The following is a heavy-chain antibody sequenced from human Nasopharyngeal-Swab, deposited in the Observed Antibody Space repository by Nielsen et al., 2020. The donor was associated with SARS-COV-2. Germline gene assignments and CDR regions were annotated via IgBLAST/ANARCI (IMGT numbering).Heavy chain of an antibody. Sequence: GESLKISCAAFDFTFTNAWMNWVRQAPGKGLEWVSGVNDVGIAFYADSVKGRFTISRDNSKNTLYLQMNSLRAEDTAVYYCAKAYCTNGVCYTDYWGQGTLVTVSS. CDR1: DFTFTNAW. J-gene: IGHJ4*02. D-gene: IGHD2-8*01. CDR3: AKAYCTNGVCYTDY. CDR2: VNDVGIA. V-gene: IGHV3-53*01.